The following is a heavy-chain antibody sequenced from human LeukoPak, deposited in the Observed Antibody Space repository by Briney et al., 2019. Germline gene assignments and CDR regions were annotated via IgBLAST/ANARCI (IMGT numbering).Heavy chain of an antibody. J-gene: IGHJ4*02. CDR3: ARDRFGSSSNDY. CDR2: ISGSGGST. CDR1: GFTFSSYA. D-gene: IGHD3-10*01. V-gene: IGHV3-23*01. Sequence: GGSLRLSCAASGFTFSSYAMSWVRQAPGKGLEWVSAISGSGGSTFYADSVKGRFTISRDNAKNSLYLQMNSLRAEDTAVYYCARDRFGSSSNDYWGQGTLVTVSS.